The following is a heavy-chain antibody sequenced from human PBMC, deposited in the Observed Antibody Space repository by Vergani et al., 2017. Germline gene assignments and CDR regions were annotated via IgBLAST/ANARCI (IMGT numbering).Heavy chain of an antibody. V-gene: IGHV4-39*07. D-gene: IGHD5-24*01. Sequence: QLQLQESGPGLVKPSETLSLTCTVSGGSISSSSYYWGWIRQPPGKGLEWIGTISYSGSTYYNPSLRSRVTISVDTSKNQFSLKLSSVTAADTAVYYCASSYKYNWFDPWGQGTLVTVSS. J-gene: IGHJ5*02. CDR2: ISYSGST. CDR3: ASSYKYNWFDP. CDR1: GGSISSSSYY.